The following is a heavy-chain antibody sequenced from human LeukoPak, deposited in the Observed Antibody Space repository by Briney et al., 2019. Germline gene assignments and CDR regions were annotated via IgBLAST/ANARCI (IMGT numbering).Heavy chain of an antibody. J-gene: IGHJ4*02. CDR1: GYTFTSYY. V-gene: IGHV1-46*01. Sequence: ASVKVSCKVSGYTFTSYYMHWVRQAPGQGLEWMGIINPSGGSTSYAQKFQGRVTMTRDTSTSTVYMELSSLRSEDTAVYYCAREGAFRYFDYWGQGTLVTVSS. CDR3: AREGAFRYFDY. CDR2: INPSGGST. D-gene: IGHD2/OR15-2a*01.